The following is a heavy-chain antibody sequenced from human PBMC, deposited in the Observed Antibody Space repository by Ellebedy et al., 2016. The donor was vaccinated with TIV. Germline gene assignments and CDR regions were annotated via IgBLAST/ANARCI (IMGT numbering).Heavy chain of an antibody. V-gene: IGHV3-7*03. CDR1: GFTFSSHW. CDR3: ARFSGYDY. Sequence: GESLKISCAASGFTFSSHWMNWVRQAPGKGLEWVANINQDGSEKYYVDSVKGRFTISRDNAKNSLCLQMNSLRAEDTAVYYCARFSGYDYWGQGTLVTVSS. J-gene: IGHJ4*02. D-gene: IGHD5-12*01. CDR2: INQDGSEK.